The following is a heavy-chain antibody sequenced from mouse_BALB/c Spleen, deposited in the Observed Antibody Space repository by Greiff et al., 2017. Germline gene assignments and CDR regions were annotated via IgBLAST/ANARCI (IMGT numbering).Heavy chain of an antibody. Sequence: VQLKESGGGLVQPGGSLKLSCAASGFDFSRYWMSWVRQAPGKGLEWIGEINPDSSTINYTPSLKDKFIISRDNAKNTLYLQMSKVRSEDTALYYCARPGALLRPYAMDYWGQGTSVTVSS. J-gene: IGHJ4*01. CDR2: INPDSSTI. CDR3: ARPGALLRPYAMDY. CDR1: GFDFSRYW. V-gene: IGHV4-1*02. D-gene: IGHD1-2*01.